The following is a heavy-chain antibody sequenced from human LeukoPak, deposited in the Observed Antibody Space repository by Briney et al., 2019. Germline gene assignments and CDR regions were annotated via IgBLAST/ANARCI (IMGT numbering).Heavy chain of an antibody. D-gene: IGHD5-12*01. J-gene: IGHJ5*02. V-gene: IGHV3-7*01. CDR1: GFTHSSYW. CDR3: ARDDHSGYDSSYWFDP. CDR2: IKQDGSEK. Sequence: PGGSLRLSCAASGFTHSSYWMNWVSQAPGKGLEWVANIKQDGSEKYYVDSVKGRFTISRDNAKNSLYLQMNSLRAEDTAVYYCARDDHSGYDSSYWFDPWGQGTLVTVSS.